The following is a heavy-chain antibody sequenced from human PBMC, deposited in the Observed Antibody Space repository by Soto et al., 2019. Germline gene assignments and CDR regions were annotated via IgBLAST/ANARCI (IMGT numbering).Heavy chain of an antibody. J-gene: IGHJ5*02. V-gene: IGHV1-18*01. D-gene: IGHD2-2*01. CDR1: GYIFTSYG. Sequence: ASVTVSCKASGYIFTSYGISGVRQAPGQGLEGMGWISSYNGNTNYAQKVQGRVTMTTDKSATTTYMELRSLTSDDTAVYYCTRGPRYCSTSMCFSGVTWFDPWGQGTLVTVSS. CDR3: TRGPRYCSTSMCFSGVTWFDP. CDR2: ISSYNGNT.